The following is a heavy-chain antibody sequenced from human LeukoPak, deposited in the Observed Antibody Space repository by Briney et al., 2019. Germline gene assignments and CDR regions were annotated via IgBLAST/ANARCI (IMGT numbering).Heavy chain of an antibody. D-gene: IGHD2/OR15-2a*01. CDR3: ARLEYYYYYYMGV. CDR2: IYYSGST. Sequence: SETLSLTCTVSGGSISSHYWSWIRQPPGKGLEWIGNIYYSGSTNYNPSLKSRVTLSVDTSKSQFSLNLTSVTAADTAVYYCARLEYYYYYYMGVWGKGTTVTVSS. V-gene: IGHV4-59*08. J-gene: IGHJ6*03. CDR1: GGSISSHY.